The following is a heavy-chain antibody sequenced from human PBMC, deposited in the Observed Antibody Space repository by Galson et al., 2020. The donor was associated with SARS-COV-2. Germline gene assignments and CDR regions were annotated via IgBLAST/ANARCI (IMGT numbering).Heavy chain of an antibody. CDR2: IYVDDSET. J-gene: IGHJ4*02. CDR1: GYSFTNYR. CDR3: VRRPASGTTNYDF. V-gene: IGHV5-51*01. D-gene: IGHD1-7*01. Sequence: KVSCQASGYSFTNYRIGWVRQMPGKGLEWVGIIYVDDSETRYSPPFQGQVSISADKSINTAYLQWGSLKASDTAMYYCVRRPASGTTNYDFWGQGTLVTVSS.